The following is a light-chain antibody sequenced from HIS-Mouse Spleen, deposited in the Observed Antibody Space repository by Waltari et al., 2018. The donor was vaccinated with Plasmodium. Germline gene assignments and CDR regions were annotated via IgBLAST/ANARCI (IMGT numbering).Light chain of an antibody. V-gene: IGLV3-25*03. CDR1: ALPKQY. CDR2: KDS. CDR3: QSADSSGTPNWV. Sequence: SYELTQPPSVSVSPGQTARITCSGNALPKQYAYWYQQKPGQYPVLVIYKDSERPSGIPERFSGSSSGTTVTLTISGVQAEDEADYYCQSADSSGTPNWVFGGGTKLTVL. J-gene: IGLJ3*02.